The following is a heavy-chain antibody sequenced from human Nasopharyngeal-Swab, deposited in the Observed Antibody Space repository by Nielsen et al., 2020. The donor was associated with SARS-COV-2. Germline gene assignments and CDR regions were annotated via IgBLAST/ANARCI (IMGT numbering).Heavy chain of an antibody. J-gene: IGHJ6*02. CDR1: GFTFTSSA. Sequence: SVKVSCKASGFTFTSSAVQWVRQARGQRLEWIGWIVVGSGNTNYAQKFQERVTITRDMSTSTAYMELSSLRSEDTAVYYCAAYSSGPYYYYYGMDVWGQGTTVNVSS. V-gene: IGHV1-58*01. CDR3: AAYSSGPYYYYYGMDV. CDR2: IVVGSGNT. D-gene: IGHD4-11*01.